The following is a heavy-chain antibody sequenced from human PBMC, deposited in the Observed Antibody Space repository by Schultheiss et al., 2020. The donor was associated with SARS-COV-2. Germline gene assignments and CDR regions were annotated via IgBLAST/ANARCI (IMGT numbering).Heavy chain of an antibody. Sequence: GALKISCAASGFTFSSYSMNWVRQAPGKGLEWVSGISWNSGSIGYADSVKGRFTISRDNSKNTLYLQMNSLRAEDTAVYYCARGSPQQEQWLGDQYNWFDPWGQGTLVTVSS. CDR2: ISWNSGSI. D-gene: IGHD6-19*01. V-gene: IGHV3-48*01. CDR1: GFTFSSYS. CDR3: ARGSPQQEQWLGDQYNWFDP. J-gene: IGHJ5*02.